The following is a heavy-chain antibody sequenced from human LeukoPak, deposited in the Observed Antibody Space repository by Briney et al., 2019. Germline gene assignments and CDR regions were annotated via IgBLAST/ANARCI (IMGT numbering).Heavy chain of an antibody. CDR2: ISSSSSYI. Sequence: PGGSLRLSCAASGVTFSSYSMNLVRQAPGKGLEWVSSISSSSSYIYYADSVKGRFTISRDNAKNSLYLQTNSLRAEDTAVYYCARLARVDYWGQGTLVTVSS. CDR3: ARLARVDY. J-gene: IGHJ4*02. V-gene: IGHV3-21*01. CDR1: GVTFSSYS.